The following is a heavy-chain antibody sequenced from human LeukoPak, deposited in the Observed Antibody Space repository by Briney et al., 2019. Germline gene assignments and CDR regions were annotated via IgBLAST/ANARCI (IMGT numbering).Heavy chain of an antibody. J-gene: IGHJ4*02. Sequence: GESLKISCKGSGYHFPNYWISRVRQVPGKGLEWMGRIDHNYSYINYSTSFQGHVTISADKSISTAYLQWSSLKASDTAMYYCARLGKGLTMVRGVRGTSDYWGQGTLVTVSS. CDR2: IDHNYSYI. D-gene: IGHD3-10*01. CDR1: GYHFPNYW. V-gene: IGHV5-10-1*01. CDR3: ARLGKGLTMVRGVRGTSDY.